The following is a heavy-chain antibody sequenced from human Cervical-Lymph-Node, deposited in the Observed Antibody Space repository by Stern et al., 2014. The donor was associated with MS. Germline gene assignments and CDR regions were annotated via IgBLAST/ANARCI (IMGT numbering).Heavy chain of an antibody. V-gene: IGHV1-69*12. CDR1: GGTFSRYA. CDR3: VRGLRYPSRWYYGMDV. J-gene: IGHJ6*02. D-gene: IGHD6-13*01. Sequence: QDQLVQSGAEVKKPGSSVKVSCQASGGTFSRYAINWVRQSPGQGLEWMGGFIPMFGTENYAQKFHGRVTITADESTNTAYLELSSLKSGDTAVYYCVRGLRYPSRWYYGMDVWGQGTPVTVSS. CDR2: FIPMFGTE.